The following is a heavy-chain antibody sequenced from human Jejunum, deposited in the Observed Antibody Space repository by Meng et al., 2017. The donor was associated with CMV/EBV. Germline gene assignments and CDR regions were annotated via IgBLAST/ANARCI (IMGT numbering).Heavy chain of an antibody. Sequence: LRLAFAASGFTFSGYYMSWIRQAPGKGLEWLSYISDSGSTALYAQSVMGRFTISRDNSKNSLHLQMNSLRVEDTAVYYCARGRPYFYWGQGTLVTVSS. CDR3: ARGRPYFY. CDR1: GFTFSGYY. D-gene: IGHD2/OR15-2a*01. V-gene: IGHV3-11*01. J-gene: IGHJ4*02. CDR2: ISDSGSTA.